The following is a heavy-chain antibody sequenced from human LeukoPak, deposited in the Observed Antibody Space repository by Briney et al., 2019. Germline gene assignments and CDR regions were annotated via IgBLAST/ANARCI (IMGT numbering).Heavy chain of an antibody. CDR2: TYYRSKWYN. CDR1: VDSVSSNSAA. V-gene: IGHV6-1*01. J-gene: IGHJ4*02. D-gene: IGHD6-19*01. Sequence: SQTLSLTCALSVDSVSSNSAAWNWIRQSPSRGLEWLGRTYYRSKWYNDYAVSVKSRITINPDTSKNQFSLQLNSVTPEDTAVYYCARAAGYSSGWAWDYWGQGTLVTVSS. CDR3: ARAAGYSSGWAWDY.